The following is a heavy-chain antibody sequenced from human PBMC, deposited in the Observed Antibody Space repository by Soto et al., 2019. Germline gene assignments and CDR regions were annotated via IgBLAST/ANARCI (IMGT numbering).Heavy chain of an antibody. CDR2: VKQDGNGK. D-gene: IGHD2-8*02. Sequence: EVQLVDSGGALVQPGESLRLSCAASGFIFSDYFMTWVRQAPGKGLEWVATVKQDGNGKHYVDSVRGRFTISRDNAKNSLYLQMTALRAEDKAVSYCAIGHLLCSCGRGTLFTVSS. V-gene: IGHV3-7*01. J-gene: IGHJ4*02. CDR3: AIGHLLCS. CDR1: GFIFSDYF.